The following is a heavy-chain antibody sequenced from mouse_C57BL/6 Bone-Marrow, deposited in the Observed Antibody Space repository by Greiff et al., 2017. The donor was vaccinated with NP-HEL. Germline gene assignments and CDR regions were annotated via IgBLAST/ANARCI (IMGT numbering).Heavy chain of an antibody. CDR1: GYTFTTYW. CDR3: ARKAYYGRSYEFAY. CDR2: IDPSDSYT. D-gene: IGHD1-1*01. Sequence: QVQLQQPGAELVKPGASVKLSCKASGYTFTTYWMQWVKQRPGQGLEWIGEIDPSDSYTNYNQKFKGKATLTVDTSSSTDYMQLSSLTSEDSAVYYGARKAYYGRSYEFAYWGQGTLVTVSA. J-gene: IGHJ3*01. V-gene: IGHV1-50*01.